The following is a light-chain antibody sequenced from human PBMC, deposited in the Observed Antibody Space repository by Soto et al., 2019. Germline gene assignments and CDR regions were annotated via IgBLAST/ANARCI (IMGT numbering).Light chain of an antibody. J-gene: IGKJ1*01. Sequence: EIVMTQSPATLSVSPGERATLSCRASQSVSSNLAWYQQKPGQAPRLLIYGPSTRATGIPARFSGSGSGTEFTLTISSLQAEDSAVDYCQQFKSWPGTFGQGTKVEIK. V-gene: IGKV3-15*01. CDR3: QQFKSWPGT. CDR1: QSVSSN. CDR2: GPS.